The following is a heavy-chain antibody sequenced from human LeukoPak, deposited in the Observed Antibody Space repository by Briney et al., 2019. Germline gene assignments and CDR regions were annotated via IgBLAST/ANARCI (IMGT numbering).Heavy chain of an antibody. Sequence: GESLKISCKGSGYSFTSYWISWVRQMPGKGLEWMGRIDPSDSYTNYSPSFQGHVTISADKSISTAYLQWSSLKAPDTAMYYCARLPEGHRYVLDYFDYWGQGTLVTVSS. CDR1: GYSFTSYW. D-gene: IGHD1-1*01. V-gene: IGHV5-10-1*01. J-gene: IGHJ4*02. CDR2: IDPSDSYT. CDR3: ARLPEGHRYVLDYFDY.